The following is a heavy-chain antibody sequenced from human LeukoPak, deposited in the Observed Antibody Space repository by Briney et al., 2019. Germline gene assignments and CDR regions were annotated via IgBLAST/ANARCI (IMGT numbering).Heavy chain of an antibody. Sequence: ASVKVSCKASGYSFTGDYMHWVRQAPGQGLEWMGWINPNSGGTNYAQTFQGRVTMTRDTSISTAYMELSRLRSDDTAVYYCARDGITMVRGVIITTGPGDYWGQGTLVTVSS. D-gene: IGHD3-10*01. J-gene: IGHJ4*02. CDR3: ARDGITMVRGVIITTGPGDY. CDR1: GYSFTGDY. CDR2: INPNSGGT. V-gene: IGHV1-2*02.